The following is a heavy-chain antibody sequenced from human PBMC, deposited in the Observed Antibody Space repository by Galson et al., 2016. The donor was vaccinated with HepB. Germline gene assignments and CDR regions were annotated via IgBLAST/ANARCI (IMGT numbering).Heavy chain of an antibody. Sequence: SETLSLTCTVSGGSISGSNYFWGWFRQPPGKGLEWIASVFHTGSTYYNPSLKRPVTTSVDTSENQFSLELSSVTAADTAVYYCVRVDRTGFYGLDYWGQGTLVTVSS. V-gene: IGHV4-39*07. CDR1: GGSISGSNYF. CDR3: VRVDRTGFYGLDY. CDR2: VFHTGST. D-gene: IGHD3/OR15-3a*01. J-gene: IGHJ4*02.